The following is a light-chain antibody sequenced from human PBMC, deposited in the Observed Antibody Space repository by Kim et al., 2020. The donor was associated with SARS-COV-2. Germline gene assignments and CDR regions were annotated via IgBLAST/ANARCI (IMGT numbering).Light chain of an antibody. V-gene: IGLV3-19*01. CDR3: NSRDSSGNPYVV. Sequence: SSELTQDPAVSVALGQTVRITCQGDSLRSYYASWYQQKPGQAPVLVIYGKNNRPSGIPDRFSGSSSGNTASLTITGAQAEDEADYYCNSRDSSGNPYVVL. CDR1: SLRSYY. J-gene: IGLJ2*01. CDR2: GKN.